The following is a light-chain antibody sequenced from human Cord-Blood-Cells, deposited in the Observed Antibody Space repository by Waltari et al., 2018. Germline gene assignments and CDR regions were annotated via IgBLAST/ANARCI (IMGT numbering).Light chain of an antibody. CDR3: CSYAGSSTWV. Sequence: QSALTQPASVSGSTGQSITISCTGTSSDVGSHNPVSWYQQHPGKAHKLMIYEGSKPPWRVSNRFAGSTAVNTASLTISGLHADDEADYYCCSYAGSSTWVFGGGTKLTVL. V-gene: IGLV2-23*01. CDR1: SSDVGSHNP. CDR2: EGS. J-gene: IGLJ3*02.